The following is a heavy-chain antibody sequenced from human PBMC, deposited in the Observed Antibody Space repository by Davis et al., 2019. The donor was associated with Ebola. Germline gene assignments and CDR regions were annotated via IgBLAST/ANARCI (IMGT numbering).Heavy chain of an antibody. V-gene: IGHV5-10-1*01. CDR1: GYSFTSYW. J-gene: IGHJ4*02. D-gene: IGHD3-10*01. Sequence: GGSLRLSCKGSGYSFTSYWISWVRQLPGKGLEWMGRIDPSDSYTNYSPSFQGHVTISADKSISTAYLQWSSLKASDTAMYYCARRNIRGVINDDYWGQGTLVTVSS. CDR2: IDPSDSYT. CDR3: ARRNIRGVINDDY.